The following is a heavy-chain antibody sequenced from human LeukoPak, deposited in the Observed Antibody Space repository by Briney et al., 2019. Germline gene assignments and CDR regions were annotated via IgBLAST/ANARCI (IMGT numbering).Heavy chain of an antibody. CDR3: ARTPLTGTWYFDL. CDR2: IYYSGST. D-gene: IGHD7-27*01. V-gene: IGHV4-59*01. Sequence: SETLSLTCTVSGGSISSYYWSWIRQPPGKGLEWIGYIYYSGSTNYNPSLKSRVTISVDTSKNQFSLKLSSVTAADTAVYYCARTPLTGTWYFDLWGRGTLVTVSS. J-gene: IGHJ2*01. CDR1: GGSISSYY.